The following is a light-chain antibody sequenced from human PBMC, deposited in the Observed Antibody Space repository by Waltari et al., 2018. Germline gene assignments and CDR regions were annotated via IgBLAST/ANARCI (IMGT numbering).Light chain of an antibody. CDR3: HVWHPHVDPGV. CDR2: YAR. CDR1: NIGTYS. V-gene: IGLV3-21*04. Sequence: SYVVTQPPSVSVAPGETATLTRRGDNIGTYSPHWYQQKAGQAPVLVIFYARDRPSGIPDRFSGSNSGNTATLTISRVEAGDEARYYCHVWHPHVDPGVFGTGTEVTVL. J-gene: IGLJ1*01.